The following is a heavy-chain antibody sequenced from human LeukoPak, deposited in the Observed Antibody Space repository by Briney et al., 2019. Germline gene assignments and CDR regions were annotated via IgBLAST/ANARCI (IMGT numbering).Heavy chain of an antibody. CDR3: AMGYDSSGYYYEEYFDY. Sequence: GASVKVSCKASGYTFTSYGISWVRQAPGQGLEWMGWISAYNGNTNYAQKLQGRVTMTTDTSTSTAYMELRSLRSDDTAVYYCAMGYDSSGYYYEEYFDYWGQGTLVTVSS. V-gene: IGHV1-18*01. J-gene: IGHJ4*02. CDR2: ISAYNGNT. CDR1: GYTFTSYG. D-gene: IGHD3-22*01.